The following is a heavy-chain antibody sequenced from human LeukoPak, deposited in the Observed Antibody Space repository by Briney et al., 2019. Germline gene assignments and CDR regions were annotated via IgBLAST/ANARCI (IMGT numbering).Heavy chain of an antibody. J-gene: IGHJ4*02. CDR1: GYTFICYY. D-gene: IGHD4-23*01. V-gene: IGHV1-2*02. Sequence: ASVKVSCKASGYTFICYYMHWVRQAPGQGLEWMGWINPNSGGTNYAQNFQGRVTMTRDTSISTAFMELSRLRSDDTAVYYCARGSTVVTSPDYWGQGTLVTVSS. CDR2: INPNSGGT. CDR3: ARGSTVVTSPDY.